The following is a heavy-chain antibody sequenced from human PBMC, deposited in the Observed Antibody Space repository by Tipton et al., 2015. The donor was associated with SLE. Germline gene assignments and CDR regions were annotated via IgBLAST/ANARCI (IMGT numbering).Heavy chain of an antibody. CDR3: ARESQSFSSSGY. CDR1: GGSISSGGYS. V-gene: IGHV4-30-2*01. J-gene: IGHJ4*02. D-gene: IGHD6-6*01. CDR2: IYDGGST. Sequence: TLSLTCAVSGGSISSGGYSWSWIRQPPGKGLEWIAYIYDGGSTYYNPSLKSRVTISVDTSKNQFSLKLSSVTAADTAVYYCARESQSFSSSGYWGQGTLVTGSS.